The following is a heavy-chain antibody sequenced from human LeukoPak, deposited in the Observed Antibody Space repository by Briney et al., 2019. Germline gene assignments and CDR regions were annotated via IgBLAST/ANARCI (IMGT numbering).Heavy chain of an antibody. V-gene: IGHV4-39*07. CDR3: ARLIAVAGTYGYDAFDI. Sequence: PSETLSLTCTVSGGSISSSSYYWGWIRQPPGKGLEWIGSIYYSGSTYYNPSLKSRVTISVDTSKNQFSLKLSSVTAADTAVYYCARLIAVAGTYGYDAFDIWGQGTMVTVSS. CDR2: IYYSGST. CDR1: GGSISSSSYY. J-gene: IGHJ3*02. D-gene: IGHD6-19*01.